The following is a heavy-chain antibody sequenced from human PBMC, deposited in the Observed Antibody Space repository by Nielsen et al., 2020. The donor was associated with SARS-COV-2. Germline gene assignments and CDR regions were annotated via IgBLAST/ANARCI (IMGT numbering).Heavy chain of an antibody. CDR2: ISSSSTI. Sequence: GESLKISCAASGFTFSSYSMNWVRQAPGKGLEWVSYISSSSTIYYADSVKGRFTISRDNAKNTLFLQMNSLRPEDTAVYFCARDGPTRATATDYWGQGTLVTVS. CDR3: ARDGPTRATATDY. V-gene: IGHV3-48*01. D-gene: IGHD2-2*01. J-gene: IGHJ4*02. CDR1: GFTFSSYS.